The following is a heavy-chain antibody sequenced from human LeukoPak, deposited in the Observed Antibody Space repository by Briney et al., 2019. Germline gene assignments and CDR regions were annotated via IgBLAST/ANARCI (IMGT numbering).Heavy chain of an antibody. Sequence: SETLSLTCTVSGGSVSSSSHYWGWIRQPPGKGLERIGSLYYSGSTHYNPSLKSRVTISVDTSKNQFSLKLNSVTAADTAVYYCAAYDSSGGYFDYWGQGTLVTVSS. CDR3: AAYDSSGGYFDY. V-gene: IGHV4-39*01. CDR2: LYYSGST. J-gene: IGHJ4*02. CDR1: GGSVSSSSHY. D-gene: IGHD3-22*01.